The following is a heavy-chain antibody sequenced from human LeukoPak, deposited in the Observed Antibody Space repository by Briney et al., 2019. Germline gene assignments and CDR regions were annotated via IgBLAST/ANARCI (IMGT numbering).Heavy chain of an antibody. J-gene: IGHJ4*02. CDR1: GFTVSSNY. V-gene: IGHV3-53*01. CDR2: IYSGGSS. D-gene: IGHD2-2*01. CDR3: ARAVVVPSRYYFDY. Sequence: PGWSLRLFCAASGFTVSSNYMSWVRQAPGKGLEGVLVIYSGGSSYYADSEKGRFPISRDNSKNTLYLQMNSLRAEDTAVDYCARAVVVPSRYYFDYWGQETRVTVSS.